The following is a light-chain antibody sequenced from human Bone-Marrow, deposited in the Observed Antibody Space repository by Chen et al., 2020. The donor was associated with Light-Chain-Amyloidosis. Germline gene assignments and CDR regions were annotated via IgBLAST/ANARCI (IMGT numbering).Light chain of an antibody. Sequence: LLLTQSPGTPSLSPGERATLSCRASQSVASDYVAWYQQKPGQAPRLLIYDASSRAPGIPDRFSGSESGIDFTLTISRVEPEDFAVYYCQQYGSSPVTFGQGTKVEIK. V-gene: IGKV3-20*01. CDR1: QSVASDY. CDR2: DAS. CDR3: QQYGSSPVT. J-gene: IGKJ1*01.